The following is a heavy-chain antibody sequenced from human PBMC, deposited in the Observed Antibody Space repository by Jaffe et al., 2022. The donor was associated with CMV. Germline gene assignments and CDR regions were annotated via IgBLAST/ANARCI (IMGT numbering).Heavy chain of an antibody. CDR3: ARGQYTSGRHPDHFDY. CDR2: INQDGSDK. Sequence: EVQLVESGGGLVQPGGSLRLSCVASGFTFSSYWMSWVRHAPGKGLEWVANINQDGSDKYFVDSVKGRFTISRDNAKNSVYVQMNSLRAEDTAVYYCARGQYTSGRHPDHFDYWGQGTLVTVSS. V-gene: IGHV3-7*03. D-gene: IGHD6-19*01. J-gene: IGHJ4*02. CDR1: GFTFSSYW.